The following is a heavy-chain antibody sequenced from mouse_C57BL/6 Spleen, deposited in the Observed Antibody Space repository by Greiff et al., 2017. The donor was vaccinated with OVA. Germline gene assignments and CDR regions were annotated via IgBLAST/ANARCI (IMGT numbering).Heavy chain of an antibody. Sequence: EVKVVESGGGLVKPGGSLKLSCAASGFTFSDYGMHWVRQAPEKGLEWVAYISSGSSTIYYADTVKGRFTISRDNAKNTLFLQMTSLRSEDTAMYYCARGFTTGVARNYAMDYSGQKTSVTASS. CDR2: ISSGSSTI. CDR1: GFTFSDYG. J-gene: IGHJ4*01. V-gene: IGHV5-17*01. D-gene: IGHD1-1*01. CDR3: ARGFTTGVARNYAMDY.